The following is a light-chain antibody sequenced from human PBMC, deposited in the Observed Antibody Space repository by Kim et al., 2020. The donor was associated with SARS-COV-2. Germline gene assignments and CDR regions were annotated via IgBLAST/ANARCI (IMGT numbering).Light chain of an antibody. J-gene: IGKJ4*01. CDR1: QSISSW. V-gene: IGKV1-5*03. Sequence: DIQMTQSHSTLSASVGDRVTITCRASQSISSWLAWYQQKPGKAPKLLIYKASSLESGVPSRFSGSGSGTEFTLTISSLQPDDIATYYCQQYNSYLLTFGGGTKLEI. CDR2: KAS. CDR3: QQYNSYLLT.